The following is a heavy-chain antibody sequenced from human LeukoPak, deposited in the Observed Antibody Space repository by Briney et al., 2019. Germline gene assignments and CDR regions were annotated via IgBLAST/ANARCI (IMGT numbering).Heavy chain of an antibody. J-gene: IGHJ6*02. CDR1: GGSISSSSYY. D-gene: IGHD3-10*01. Sequence: SETLSLTCTVSGGSISSSSYYWGWIRQPPGKGLEGIGSIYYSGSTYYNPSLKSRVTISVDTSKNQFSLKLSSVTAADTAVYYCARGPDYGSGDYYYYGMDVWGQGTTVTVSS. CDR2: IYYSGST. V-gene: IGHV4-39*07. CDR3: ARGPDYGSGDYYYYGMDV.